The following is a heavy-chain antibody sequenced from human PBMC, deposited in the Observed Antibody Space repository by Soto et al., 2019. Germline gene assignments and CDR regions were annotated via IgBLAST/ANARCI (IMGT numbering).Heavy chain of an antibody. CDR3: ARLRHYYDINYVDY. J-gene: IGHJ4*02. V-gene: IGHV4-59*08. Sequence: KPSETLSLTCTVSGGSISSYYWSWIRQPPGKGLEWIGYIYYSGSTNYNPSLKSRVTISVDTSKNQFSLKLSSVTAADTAVYYCARLRHYYDINYVDYWGQGTLVTVSS. D-gene: IGHD3-22*01. CDR2: IYYSGST. CDR1: GGSISSYY.